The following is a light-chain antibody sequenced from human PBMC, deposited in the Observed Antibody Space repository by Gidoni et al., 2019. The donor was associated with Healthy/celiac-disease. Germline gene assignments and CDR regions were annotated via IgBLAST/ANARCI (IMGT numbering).Light chain of an antibody. CDR3: QQYYSTPLT. V-gene: IGKV4-1*01. CDR2: WAS. Sequence: MTQSPDSLAVSLCERATINCKSSQSVLYSSNNKNYLAWYQQKPGQPPKLLIYWASTREAGVPDRFSGSGSGPDFTLTISSLQAEDVAVYFCQQYYSTPLTFGGGTKVEIK. J-gene: IGKJ4*01. CDR1: QSVLYSSNNKNY.